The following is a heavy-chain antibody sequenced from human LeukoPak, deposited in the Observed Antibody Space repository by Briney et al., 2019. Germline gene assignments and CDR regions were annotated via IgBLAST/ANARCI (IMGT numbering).Heavy chain of an antibody. D-gene: IGHD3-22*01. V-gene: IGHV3-48*01. CDR2: ISSSSSTI. CDR3: ARGAKRTYYYDSSGYYGFY. J-gene: IGHJ4*02. Sequence: PGGSLRLSCAASGFTFSSYSMNWVRQAPGKGLEWVSYISSSSSTIYYTDSVKGRFTISRDNAKNSLYLQMNSLRAEDTAVYYCARGAKRTYYYDSSGYYGFYWGQGTLVTVSS. CDR1: GFTFSSYS.